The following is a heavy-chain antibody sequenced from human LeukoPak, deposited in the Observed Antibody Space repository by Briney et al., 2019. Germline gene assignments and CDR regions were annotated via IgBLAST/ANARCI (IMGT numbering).Heavy chain of an antibody. D-gene: IGHD1-26*01. J-gene: IGHJ4*02. CDR2: VSASGRST. V-gene: IGHV3-23*01. CDR3: ARLGTSGSYFDY. Sequence: GGSLRLSCAASAFTFTTYAMNWVRQAPGKGLEWVSVVSASGRSTQYADSVKGRFTISRDNLKNTLYLQVNSLRAEDTAVFYCARLGTSGSYFDYWGQGTLVTVSS. CDR1: AFTFTTYA.